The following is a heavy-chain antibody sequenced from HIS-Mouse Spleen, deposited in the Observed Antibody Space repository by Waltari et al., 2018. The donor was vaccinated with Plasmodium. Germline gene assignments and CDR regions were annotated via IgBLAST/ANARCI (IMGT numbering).Heavy chain of an antibody. V-gene: IGHV4-34*01. CDR3: ARVTSSGVYWYFDL. J-gene: IGHJ2*01. D-gene: IGHD3-3*01. Sequence: QVQLQQWGAGLLKPSETLSLTCAVYGGSFSGYYWSWIRQPPGKGLELIGEINHRGSTNYNPSLKSRVTISVDTSKNQLSLKLSSVTAADTAVYYCARVTSSGVYWYFDLWGRGTLVTVSS. CDR1: GGSFSGYY. CDR2: INHRGST.